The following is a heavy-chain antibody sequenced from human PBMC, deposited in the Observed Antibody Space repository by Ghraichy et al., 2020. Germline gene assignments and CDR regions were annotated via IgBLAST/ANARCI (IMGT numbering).Heavy chain of an antibody. V-gene: IGHV4-59*01. CDR2: IYQTGST. Sequence: SETLSLTCTVSDGSISTYYWSWIRQPPGKGLEWIGYIYQTGSTLYNPSLKSRLTMLLDTSKSQFSLKLRSVTAADTAVYYCSRILVVYDAFDIWGQGTMVTVSS. J-gene: IGHJ3*02. D-gene: IGHD2-15*01. CDR3: SRILVVYDAFDI. CDR1: DGSISTYY.